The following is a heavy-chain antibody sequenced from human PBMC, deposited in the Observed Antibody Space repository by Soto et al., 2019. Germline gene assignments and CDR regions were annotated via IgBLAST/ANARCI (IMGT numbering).Heavy chain of an antibody. Sequence: PWETLSPTCSFSVAAMTIGGYSWSWLRQPPGKGLEWLGYIYYSGGTNYNPSLKSRVTISLDKSKSQFSLRLISVTAADTAAYYCTREQSDDNYFDPWGQGTLVTVSS. J-gene: IGHJ5*02. CDR3: TREQSDDNYFDP. CDR1: VAAMTIGGYS. V-gene: IGHV4-61*08. CDR2: IYYSGGT. D-gene: IGHD6-19*01.